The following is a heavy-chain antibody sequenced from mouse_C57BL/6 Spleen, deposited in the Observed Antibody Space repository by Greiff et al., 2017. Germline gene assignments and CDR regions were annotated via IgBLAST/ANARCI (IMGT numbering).Heavy chain of an antibody. J-gene: IGHJ3*01. Sequence: VKLVESGAELARPGASVKLSCKASGYTFTSYGISWVKQRTGQGLEWIGEIYPRSGNTYYNEKFKGKATLTADKSSSTAYMELRSLTSEDSAVYFCARGYDYDWFAYWGQGTLVTVSA. D-gene: IGHD2-4*01. CDR1: GYTFTSYG. CDR2: IYPRSGNT. CDR3: ARGYDYDWFAY. V-gene: IGHV1-81*01.